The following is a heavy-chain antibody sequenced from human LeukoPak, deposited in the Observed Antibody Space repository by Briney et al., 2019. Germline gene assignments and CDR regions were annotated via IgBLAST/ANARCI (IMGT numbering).Heavy chain of an antibody. D-gene: IGHD3-16*01. CDR1: GDTLSQLT. CDR3: ATGIMIPAGFDY. J-gene: IGHJ4*02. CDR2: FDPEYGEK. Sequence: ASVKVSCKISGDTLSQLTIHWVRQAPGEGLEKMGRFDPEYGEKVFAQTFQGRVTMTGDTSTNAAYMELSSLRSEDTAVYYCATGIMIPAGFDYWGQGTLVTVSS. V-gene: IGHV1-24*01.